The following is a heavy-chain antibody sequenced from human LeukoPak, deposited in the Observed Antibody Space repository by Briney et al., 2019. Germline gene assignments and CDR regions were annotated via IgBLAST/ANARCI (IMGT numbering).Heavy chain of an antibody. Sequence: GGSLRLSCAASGFTFSTYDMHWVRQVTGKGLEWVSTITTAGDTYYLVSVKGRFIISRENAKNSLYLQMNSLRGGDTAIFYCARGRGVSTSWYFDYWGQGTPVTVSS. J-gene: IGHJ4*02. CDR3: ARGRGVSTSWYFDY. V-gene: IGHV3-13*01. D-gene: IGHD6-13*01. CDR2: ITTAGDT. CDR1: GFTFSTYD.